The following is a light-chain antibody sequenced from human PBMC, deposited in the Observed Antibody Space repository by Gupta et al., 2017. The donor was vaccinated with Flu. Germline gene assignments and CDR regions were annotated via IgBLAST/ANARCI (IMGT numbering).Light chain of an antibody. CDR3: QQDYTNHS. CDR2: WAS. CDR1: QSVLYSYNSKNY. V-gene: IGKV4-1*01. Sequence: VSLGERATINCKSSQSVLYSYNSKNYLDWYQQKPGQPPKLLIYWASNREYGVPDRFSGRGSGXDFTLTXSSRQDEDVAVYYLQQDYTNHSFGXGTKLEIK. J-gene: IGKJ2*01.